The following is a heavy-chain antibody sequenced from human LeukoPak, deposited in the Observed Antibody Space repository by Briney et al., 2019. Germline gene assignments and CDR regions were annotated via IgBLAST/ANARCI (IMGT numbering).Heavy chain of an antibody. J-gene: IGHJ4*02. CDR2: ISWDGGST. CDR1: GFTFDDYT. V-gene: IGHV3-43*01. Sequence: GGSLRLSCAASGFTFDDYTMHWVRQAPGKGLEWVSLISWDGGSTYYADSVKGRFTISRDNSKNSLYLQMNSLRTEDTALYYCAKAPGYCSSTSCYGDSGYFDYWGQGTLVTGSS. D-gene: IGHD2-2*01. CDR3: AKAPGYCSSTSCYGDSGYFDY.